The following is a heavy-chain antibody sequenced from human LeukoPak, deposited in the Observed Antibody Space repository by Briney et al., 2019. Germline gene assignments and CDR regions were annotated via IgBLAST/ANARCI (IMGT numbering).Heavy chain of an antibody. CDR2: INPNSGGT. CDR1: GYTFTGYY. J-gene: IGHJ4*02. D-gene: IGHD6-6*01. V-gene: IGHV1-2*02. CDR3: AREGEYSSSGYFDY. Sequence: ASVKVSCKASGYTFTGYYMHWVRQAPGQGLEWVGWINPNSGGTNYAQKFQGRVTMTRDTSISTAYMELSRLRSDDTAVYYCAREGEYSSSGYFDYWGQGTLVTVSS.